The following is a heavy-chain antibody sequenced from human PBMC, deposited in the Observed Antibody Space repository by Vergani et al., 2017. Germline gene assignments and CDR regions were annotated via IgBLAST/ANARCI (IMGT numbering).Heavy chain of an antibody. CDR2: ISYDGSNK. CDR1: GFTFSSYA. CDR3: ARGPGIAVAEGWELPFDY. J-gene: IGHJ4*02. D-gene: IGHD6-19*01. Sequence: QVQLVESGGGVVQPGRSLRLSCAASGFTFSSYAMHWVRQAPGKGLEWVAVISYDGSNKYYADSVKGRFTISRDNSKNTLYLQMNSLRAEDTAVYYCARGPGIAVAEGWELPFDYWGQGTLVTVSS. V-gene: IGHV3-30-3*01.